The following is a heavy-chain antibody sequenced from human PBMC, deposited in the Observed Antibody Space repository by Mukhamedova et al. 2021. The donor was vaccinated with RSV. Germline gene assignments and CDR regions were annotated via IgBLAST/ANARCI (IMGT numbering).Heavy chain of an antibody. CDR2: INPNSGGT. J-gene: IGHJ6*03. Sequence: YMHWVRQAPGQGLEWMGWINPNSGGTNYAQKFQGRVTMTRDTSISTAYMELSRLRSDDTAVYYCARDIVVVPAAPNYYMDVWGE. V-gene: IGHV1-2*02. CDR1: Y. D-gene: IGHD2-2*01. CDR3: ARDIVVVPAAPNYYMDV.